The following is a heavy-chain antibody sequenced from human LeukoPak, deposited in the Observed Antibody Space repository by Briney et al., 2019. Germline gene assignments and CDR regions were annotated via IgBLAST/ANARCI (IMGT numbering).Heavy chain of an antibody. V-gene: IGHV1-46*01. D-gene: IGHD5-18*01. CDR1: AYTFTDYY. J-gene: IGHJ4*02. Sequence: VASVKVSCKAPAYTFTDYYMYWVRQAPGQGPECMGVIHPSGGGTTYAQKFQGRVTLTKDTATSTVYIELSSLRSDDTAVYYCARMAMDPAMVTNFFDLWGQGTLLIVSA. CDR2: IHPSGGGT. CDR3: ARMAMDPAMVTNFFDL.